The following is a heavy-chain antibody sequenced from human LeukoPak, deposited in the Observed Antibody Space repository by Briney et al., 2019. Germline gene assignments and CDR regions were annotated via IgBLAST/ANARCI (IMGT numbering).Heavy chain of an antibody. CDR1: GFTFSAYW. J-gene: IGHJ3*01. CDR3: TKDPNGDYVGAFDF. D-gene: IGHD4-17*01. Sequence: PGGSLRLSCAASGFTFSAYWMSWVRQAPGKGLEWVAILKPDGSEKYYVDSVKGRFTISRDNAKNLLHLQMDSLRAEDTAVYYCTKDPNGDYVGAFDFWGQGTMVTVSS. CDR2: LKPDGSEK. V-gene: IGHV3-7*03.